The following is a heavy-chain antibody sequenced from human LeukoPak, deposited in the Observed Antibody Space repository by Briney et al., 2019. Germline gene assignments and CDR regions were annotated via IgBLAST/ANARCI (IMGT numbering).Heavy chain of an antibody. V-gene: IGHV3-53*01. CDR2: IYSGGST. CDR3: ARGATNWDPHFDY. J-gene: IGHJ4*02. D-gene: IGHD5-24*01. Sequence: PGGSLRLSCAASGFTVSSNYMSWVRQAPGKGLEWVSVIYSGGSTYYADSVKGRFTISRDNSKNTLYLQMNSLRAEDTAVYYCARGATNWDPHFDYWGQGTLVTVSS. CDR1: GFTVSSNY.